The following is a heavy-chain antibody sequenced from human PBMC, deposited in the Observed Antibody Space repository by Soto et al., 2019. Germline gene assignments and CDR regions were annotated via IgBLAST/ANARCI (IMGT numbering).Heavy chain of an antibody. V-gene: IGHV3-30*18. Sequence: QVQLVESGGGVVQPGRSLRLSCAASGFTFSSYGMYWVRQAPGKGLEWVAVISYDGSNKYYADSVKGRFTISRDNSKNPLYLQMDSLRAEDTAVYYCAEDEGTDTALGGDFYYGMDVWGQGTTVTVSS. CDR1: GFTFSSYG. D-gene: IGHD3-10*01. CDR3: AEDEGTDTALGGDFYYGMDV. J-gene: IGHJ6*02. CDR2: ISYDGSNK.